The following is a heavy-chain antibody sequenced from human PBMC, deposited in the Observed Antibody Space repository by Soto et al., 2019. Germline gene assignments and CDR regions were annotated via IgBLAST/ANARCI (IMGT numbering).Heavy chain of an antibody. J-gene: IGHJ3*01. D-gene: IGHD7-27*01. Sequence: VQLLESGGDLVQPGGSLRLSCVASGFILNNYAMSWVRQAPGKGLEWVSTIGGTDGDSDGVPWYEDSVKGRFAISRDSSANILFLHMDNLSAEDSALYYWVKRGRNWGAFDFWGQGTTVVVSS. V-gene: IGHV3-23*01. CDR3: VKRGRNWGAFDF. CDR1: GFILNNYA. CDR2: IGGTDGDSDGVP.